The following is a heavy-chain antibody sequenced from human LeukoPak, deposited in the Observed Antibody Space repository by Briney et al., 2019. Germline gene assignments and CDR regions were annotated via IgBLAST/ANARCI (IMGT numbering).Heavy chain of an antibody. CDR2: INPDGSTT. J-gene: IGHJ4*02. CDR3: ARDYGYSYGFDY. CDR1: GFAFRNYW. D-gene: IGHD5-18*01. Sequence: GSLRLSCVASGFAFRNYWMYWVRQGPGKGLVWLSRINPDGSTTTYADSVKGRSTISRDNANRMLSLHINSLRAEDSAIYYCARDYGYSYGFDYWGQGTLVTVSS. V-gene: IGHV3-74*01.